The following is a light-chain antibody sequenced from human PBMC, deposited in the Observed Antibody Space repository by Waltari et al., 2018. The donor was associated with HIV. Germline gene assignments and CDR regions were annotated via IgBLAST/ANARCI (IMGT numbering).Light chain of an antibody. CDR1: SVRFYY. J-gene: IGLJ2*01. V-gene: IGLV3-19*01. CDR3: NSRDRSGYLHVL. Sequence: SSELTQGPAVSVALGQTVRITCQGDSVRFYYASWYQQKPGQAPVLVIYGRNNRPSGIPARFSGSRSGNTASLTITGAQAEDEADYYCNSRDRSGYLHVLFGGGTKLTVL. CDR2: GRN.